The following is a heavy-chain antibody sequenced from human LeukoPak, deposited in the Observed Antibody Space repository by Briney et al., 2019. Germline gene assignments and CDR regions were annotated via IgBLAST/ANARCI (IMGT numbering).Heavy chain of an antibody. V-gene: IGHV4-4*07. Sequence: SETLSLICTVSGGSISSYYWSWIRQPAGKGLEWIGRIYTSGSTNYNPSLKSRVTMSVDTSKDQFSLKLSSVTAADTAVYYCARDVAYSNGPQPRWFDPWGQGTLVTVSS. CDR1: GGSISSYY. J-gene: IGHJ5*02. D-gene: IGHD6-19*01. CDR2: IYTSGST. CDR3: ARDVAYSNGPQPRWFDP.